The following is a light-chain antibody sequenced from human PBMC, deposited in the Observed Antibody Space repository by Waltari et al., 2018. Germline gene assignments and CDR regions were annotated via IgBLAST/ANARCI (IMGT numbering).Light chain of an antibody. CDR3: QTGGHGTWV. Sequence: QLVLTQSPSASASLGASVKLTCTLNSGHSSNIIAWLQQQPEKGPRYLMKVNSDGSHSKGDEIPDRFSGSSSGAERYLTISSVQSEDEADYYCQTGGHGTWVFGGGTTLTVL. V-gene: IGLV4-69*01. CDR2: VNSDGSH. J-gene: IGLJ3*02. CDR1: SGHSSNI.